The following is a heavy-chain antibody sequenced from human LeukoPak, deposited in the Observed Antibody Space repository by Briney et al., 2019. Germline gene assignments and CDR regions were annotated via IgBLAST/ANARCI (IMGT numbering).Heavy chain of an antibody. J-gene: IGHJ6*03. D-gene: IGHD4-11*01. CDR2: IYSGGGT. V-gene: IGHV3-53*01. CDR3: AREQTVTTQYYYYYYMDV. CDR1: GFTVSGNY. Sequence: PGGSLRLSCAASGFTVSGNYMSWVRQAPGKGLEWVSVIYSGGGTYYADSVKGRFTISRDNSKNTLYLQMNSLRAEDTAVYYCAREQTVTTQYYYYYYMDVWGKGTTVTVSS.